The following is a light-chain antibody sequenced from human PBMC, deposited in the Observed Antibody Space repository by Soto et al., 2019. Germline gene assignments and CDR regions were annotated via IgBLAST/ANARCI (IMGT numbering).Light chain of an antibody. CDR2: GAS. V-gene: IGKV3-15*01. J-gene: IGKJ1*01. CDR3: QQYNNWPLWT. CDR1: QSVSSN. Sequence: EIVMTQSPATLSVSPGERATLSCRASQSVSSNLAWYQQKPGQAPRLLVYGASTRPTGIPTRFSGGGSGTEFTLTISSLQSEDFAVYYCQQYNNWPLWTFGQGTKVDIK.